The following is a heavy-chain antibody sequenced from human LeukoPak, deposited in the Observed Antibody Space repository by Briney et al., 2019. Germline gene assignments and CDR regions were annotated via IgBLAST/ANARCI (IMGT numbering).Heavy chain of an antibody. Sequence: GGSLRLSCAASAFTFSDHYMSWIRQAPGKGLEWVSFISGSGSTIYYADSVKGRFTISRDNAKKSLYLEMNSLRAEDTAVYYCARGALTYGDYPLHFFDYWGQGALLTVSS. CDR1: AFTFSDHY. CDR3: ARGALTYGDYPLHFFDY. D-gene: IGHD4-17*01. CDR2: ISGSGSTI. V-gene: IGHV3-11*01. J-gene: IGHJ4*02.